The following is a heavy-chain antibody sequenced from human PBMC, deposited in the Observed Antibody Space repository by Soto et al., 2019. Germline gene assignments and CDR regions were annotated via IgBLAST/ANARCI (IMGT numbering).Heavy chain of an antibody. CDR1: GFTFSSYS. CDR3: ASTATFDYYGSGSLY. CDR2: ISSSSSYI. D-gene: IGHD3-10*01. V-gene: IGHV3-21*01. J-gene: IGHJ4*02. Sequence: GGSLRLSCAASGFTFSSYSMNWVRQAPGKGLEWVSSISSSSSYIYYPDSVKGRFTISRDNAKNSLYLQMNSLRAEDTAVYYCASTATFDYYGSGSLYWGQGTLVTVSS.